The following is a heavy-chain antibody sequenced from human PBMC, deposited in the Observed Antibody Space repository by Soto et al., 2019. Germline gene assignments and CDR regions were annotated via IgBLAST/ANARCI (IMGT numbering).Heavy chain of an antibody. Sequence: SVKVSCKASGGTFSSYAISWVRQAPGQGLEWMGGIIPIFGTANYAQKFQGRVTITADESTSIAYMELSSLRSEDTAVYYCARGASILTGYSYYFDYWGQGTLVTVSS. CDR1: GGTFSSYA. CDR3: ARGASILTGYSYYFDY. D-gene: IGHD3-9*01. CDR2: IIPIFGTA. J-gene: IGHJ4*02. V-gene: IGHV1-69*13.